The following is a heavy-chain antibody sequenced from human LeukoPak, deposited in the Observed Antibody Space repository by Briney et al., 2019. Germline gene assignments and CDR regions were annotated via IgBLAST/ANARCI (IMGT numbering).Heavy chain of an antibody. CDR3: ARDWHSSGWYYFDY. Sequence: GGSLRLSCAASGFTFSSYAMHWVRQAPGKGLEYVSAISSNGGSTYYANSVKGSFTISRDNSKNTLYLQMGSLRAEDMAVYYCARDWHSSGWYYFDYWGQGTLVTVSS. CDR1: GFTFSSYA. J-gene: IGHJ4*02. D-gene: IGHD6-19*01. CDR2: ISSNGGST. V-gene: IGHV3-64*01.